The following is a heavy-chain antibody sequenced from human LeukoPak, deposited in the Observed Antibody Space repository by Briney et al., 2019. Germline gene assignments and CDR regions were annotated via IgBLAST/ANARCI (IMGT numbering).Heavy chain of an antibody. J-gene: IGHJ3*02. CDR2: IYYSGST. CDR1: GGSVSNGSYY. D-gene: IGHD2-2*01. V-gene: IGHV4-61*01. CDR3: ARAGEYCSSTSCYAVLGAFDI. Sequence: SETLSFTCTVSGGSVSNGSYYWNWIRQPPGKGLEWIGYIYYSGSTNYNPSLKSRVTISVDTSKNQFSLKLSSVTAADTAVYYCARAGEYCSSTSCYAVLGAFDIWGQGTMFTVSS.